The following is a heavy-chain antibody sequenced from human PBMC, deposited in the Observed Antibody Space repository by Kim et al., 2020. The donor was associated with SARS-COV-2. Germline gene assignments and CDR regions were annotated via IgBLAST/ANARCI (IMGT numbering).Heavy chain of an antibody. J-gene: IGHJ4*02. CDR2: ISGSGGST. V-gene: IGHV3-23*01. Sequence: GGSLRLSCAASGFTFSSYAMSWVRQAPGKGLEWVSAISGSGGSTYYADSVKGRFTISRDNSKNTLYLQMNSLRAEDTAVYYCAKDQGPSPVAGNNFDYWGQGTLVTVSS. CDR3: AKDQGPSPVAGNNFDY. D-gene: IGHD6-19*01. CDR1: GFTFSSYA.